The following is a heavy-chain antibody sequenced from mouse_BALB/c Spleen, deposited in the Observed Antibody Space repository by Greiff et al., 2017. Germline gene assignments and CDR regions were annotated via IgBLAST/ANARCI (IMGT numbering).Heavy chain of an antibody. CDR2: IRLKSNNYAT. V-gene: IGHV6-6*02. CDR3: TRALLITTVVADSYAMDY. Sequence: EVKVEESGGGLVQPGGSMKLSCVASGFTFSNYWMNWVRQSPEKGLEWVAEIRLKSNNYATHYAESVKGRFTISRDDSKSSVYLQMNNLRAEDTGIYYCTRALLITTVVADSYAMDYWGQGTSVTVSS. J-gene: IGHJ4*01. CDR1: GFTFSNYW. D-gene: IGHD1-1*01.